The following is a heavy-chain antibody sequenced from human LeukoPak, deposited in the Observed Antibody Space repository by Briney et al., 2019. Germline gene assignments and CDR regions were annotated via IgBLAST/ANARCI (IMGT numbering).Heavy chain of an antibody. V-gene: IGHV4-34*01. CDR2: INHSGST. D-gene: IGHD3-10*01. Sequence: PSETLSLTCAVYGGSFSGYYWSWIRQPPGKGLEWIGEINHSGSTNYNPSLKSRVTISVDTSKNQFSLKLSSVTAADTAVYYCARVLRRDKITMVRGVYFDYWGQGTLVTVSS. CDR1: GGSFSGYY. J-gene: IGHJ4*02. CDR3: ARVLRRDKITMVRGVYFDY.